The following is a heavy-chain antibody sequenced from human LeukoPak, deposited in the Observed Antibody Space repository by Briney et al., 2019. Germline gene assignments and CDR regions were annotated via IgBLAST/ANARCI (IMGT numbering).Heavy chain of an antibody. CDR1: GGSISSYY. CDR2: VYYTGST. CDR3: AREGYGGYGPGTFDY. V-gene: IGHV4-59*01. Sequence: PSETLSLTCTVSGGSISSYYWSWIRQPPGKGLEWTGNVYYTGSTNYNPSLKSRVTISVDTSKNQFSLKLSSVTAADTAVYYCAREGYGGYGPGTFDYWGQGTLVTVSS. D-gene: IGHD5-12*01. J-gene: IGHJ4*02.